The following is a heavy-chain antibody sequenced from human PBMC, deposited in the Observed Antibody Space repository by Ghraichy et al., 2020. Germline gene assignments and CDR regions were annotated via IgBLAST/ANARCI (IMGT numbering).Heavy chain of an antibody. CDR1: GFTFSSYA. J-gene: IGHJ6*03. CDR3: ARGSGIVVVPAAMDEGYMDV. Sequence: GGSLRLSCAASGFTFSSYAMHWVRQAPGKGLEWVAVISYDGSNKYYADSVKGRFTISRDNSKNTLYLQMNSLRAEDTAVYYCARGSGIVVVPAAMDEGYMDVWGKGTTVTVSS. D-gene: IGHD2-2*01. V-gene: IGHV3-30-3*01. CDR2: ISYDGSNK.